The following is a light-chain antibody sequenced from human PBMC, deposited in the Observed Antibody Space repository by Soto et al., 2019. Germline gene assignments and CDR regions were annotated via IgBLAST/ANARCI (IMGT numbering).Light chain of an antibody. CDR3: SSDAGNYNYV. CDR2: EVT. J-gene: IGLJ1*01. V-gene: IGLV2-8*01. Sequence: QSALTQPPSASGSPGQSVTIPCTGTSSDVGAYDHVSWYQQHPGKAPKLIIYEVTKRPAGVPDRFSGSKSGNTASLTFSGLQAEDEADYYCSSDAGNYNYVFGTGTKLTVL. CDR1: SSDVGAYDH.